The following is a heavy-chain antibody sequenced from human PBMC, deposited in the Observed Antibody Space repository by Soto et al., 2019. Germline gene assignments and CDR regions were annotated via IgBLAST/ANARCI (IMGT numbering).Heavy chain of an antibody. CDR3: ARGPSTDCSYCVCSFFYNHAMDV. CDR2: INPKSGGT. CDR1: GYSFTDYH. V-gene: IGHV1-2*04. J-gene: IGHJ6*02. D-gene: IGHD2-8*01. Sequence: QVQMVQSGAEVKKPGASVRVSCKASGYSFTDYHIHWVRQAPGQGLEWLGRINPKSGGTSTAQKFQGWVTMTRDRSISTVYMELTRLRSGDMAVYFCARGPSTDCSYCVCSFFYNHAMDVWGLGTTVTVSS.